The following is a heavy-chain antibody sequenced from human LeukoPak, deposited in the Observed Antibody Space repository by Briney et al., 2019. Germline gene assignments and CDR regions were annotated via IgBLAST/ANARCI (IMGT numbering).Heavy chain of an antibody. CDR2: IKQDGSEK. J-gene: IGHJ3*01. Sequence: SGGSLRLSCAASGFTFSSYWMSWVRQAPGKGLEWVANIKQDGSEKYYVDSVKGRFTISRDNAKNTMNLQMNNLRAEDTAVYYCARRGTPNAFDLWGQGTMVTVSS. V-gene: IGHV3-7*01. D-gene: IGHD3-16*01. CDR1: GFTFSSYW. CDR3: ARRGTPNAFDL.